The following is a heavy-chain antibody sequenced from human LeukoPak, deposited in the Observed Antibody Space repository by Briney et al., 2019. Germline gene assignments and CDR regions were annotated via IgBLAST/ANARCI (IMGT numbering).Heavy chain of an antibody. V-gene: IGHV4-59*11. J-gene: IGHJ5*02. CDR3: ARVRYDFWSGYYRYNWFDP. Sequence: SETLSLTCTVSGGSISSHYWSWIRQPPGKGLEWIGYIYYSGSTNYNPSLKSRVTISVDTSKNQFSLKLSSVTAADTAVYYCARVRYDFWSGYYRYNWFDPRGQGTLVTVSS. CDR2: IYYSGST. D-gene: IGHD3-3*01. CDR1: GGSISSHY.